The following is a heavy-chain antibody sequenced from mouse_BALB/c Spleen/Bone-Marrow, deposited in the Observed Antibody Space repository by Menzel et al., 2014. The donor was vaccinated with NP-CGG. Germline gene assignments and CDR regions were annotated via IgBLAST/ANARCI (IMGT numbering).Heavy chain of an antibody. CDR1: GFTFSSFG. CDR2: ISNGSSTI. J-gene: IGHJ4*01. CDR3: ARKGAMITHYYAMDY. D-gene: IGHD2-4*01. V-gene: IGHV5-17*02. Sequence: DVKLVESGGGLVQPGGSRKLSCAASGFTFSSFGMHWVRQAPEEGLEWVAYISNGSSTIYYADTVKGRFTISRDNPKNTLFLQMTSLRSEDTAMYYCARKGAMITHYYAMDYWGQGTSVTVSS.